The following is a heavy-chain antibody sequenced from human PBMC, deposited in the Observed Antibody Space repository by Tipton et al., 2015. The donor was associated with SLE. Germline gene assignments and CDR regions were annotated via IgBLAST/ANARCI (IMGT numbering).Heavy chain of an antibody. D-gene: IGHD1-7*01. CDR1: GFTFSSYG. J-gene: IGHJ4*02. CDR2: IRYDGSNK. V-gene: IGHV3-30*02. CDR3: AKDRDWNSAFDY. Sequence: SLRLSCAASGFTFSSYGMHWVRQAPGKGLEWVAFIRYDGSNKYYADSVKGRFTISRDNSKNTLYLQMNSLRAEDTAVYYCAKDRDWNSAFDYWGQGTLVTVSS.